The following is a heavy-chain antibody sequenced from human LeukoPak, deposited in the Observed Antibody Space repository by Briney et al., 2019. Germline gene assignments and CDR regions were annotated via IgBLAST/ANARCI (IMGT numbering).Heavy chain of an antibody. J-gene: IGHJ3*01. CDR3: AKEDYYDSRGHIKLDAFDV. CDR2: ISGPGDNT. V-gene: IGHV3-23*01. CDR1: GFIFVSYA. D-gene: IGHD3-22*01. Sequence: PGGSLRLSCAVSGFIFVSYAMGWVRQAPGKGLEWVSTISGPGDNTYYADSVKGRFTISRDNSKNTLYLQMNSLRAEDTAIYYCAKEDYYDSRGHIKLDAFDVWGQGTMVTVSS.